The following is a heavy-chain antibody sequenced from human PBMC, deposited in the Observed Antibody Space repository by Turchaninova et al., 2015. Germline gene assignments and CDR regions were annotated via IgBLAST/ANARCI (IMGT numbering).Heavy chain of an antibody. J-gene: IGHJ4*02. V-gene: IGHV4-34*01. CDR2: INHSGRT. CDR1: GGSFSGDY. CDR3: ARYGSGYYFDY. Sequence: QVQLQQWGAGLLKPSETLSLTCAVYGGSFSGDYWSWTRQPPGKGVEWIGKINHSGRTNHNPSLKSRVTISADTSKNQFSLKLSSVTAADTAVYYCARYGSGYYFDYWGQGTLVTVSS. D-gene: IGHD3-10*01.